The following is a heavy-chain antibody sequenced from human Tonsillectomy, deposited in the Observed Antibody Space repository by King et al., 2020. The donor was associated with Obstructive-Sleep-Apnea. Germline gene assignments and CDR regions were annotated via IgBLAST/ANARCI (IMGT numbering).Heavy chain of an antibody. Sequence: VQLVESGGGVVQPGRSLRLSCAASGFTFSSYGMHWVRQAPGKGLEWVAVISYDGSNKYYADSVKGRFTISRDNSKNTLYLQMNSLRAEDTAVYYCATGPRCYYGSGNRVDPWGQGTLVTVSS. CDR3: ATGPRCYYGSGNRVDP. CDR2: ISYDGSNK. D-gene: IGHD3-10*01. V-gene: IGHV3-30*03. CDR1: GFTFSSYG. J-gene: IGHJ5*01.